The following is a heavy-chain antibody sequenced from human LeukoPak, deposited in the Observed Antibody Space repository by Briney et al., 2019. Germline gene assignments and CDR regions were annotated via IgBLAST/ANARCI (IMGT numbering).Heavy chain of an antibody. Sequence: PGGSLRLSCAASGFTFSSYAMSWVRQAPGKGLEWVSGISWNSGSIGYADSVKGRFTISRDNAKNSLYLQMNSLRAEDTALYYCAKAAGGWYSRWGQGTLVTVSS. CDR3: AKAAGGWYSR. J-gene: IGHJ4*02. CDR1: GFTFSSYA. D-gene: IGHD6-19*01. V-gene: IGHV3-9*01. CDR2: ISWNSGSI.